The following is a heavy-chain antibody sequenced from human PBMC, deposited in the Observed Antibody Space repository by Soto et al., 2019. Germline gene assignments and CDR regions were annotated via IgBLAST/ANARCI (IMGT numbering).Heavy chain of an antibody. CDR3: ARGQEGVVATH. V-gene: IGHV4-34*01. D-gene: IGHD5-12*01. CDR1: DGSLSGYY. Sequence: QVQLQQWGAGLLKPSETLSLNCAVTDGSLSGYYWSWIRQPPGKGLEWIGEVKDGGHTNYSPSLRGRVTISSDTSNNQFSLRLSSVTAADTGVYYCARGQEGVVATHWDQGSLVTVSS. CDR2: VKDGGHT. J-gene: IGHJ4*02.